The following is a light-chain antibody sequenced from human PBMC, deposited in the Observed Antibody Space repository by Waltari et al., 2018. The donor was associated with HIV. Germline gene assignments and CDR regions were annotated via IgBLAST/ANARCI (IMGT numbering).Light chain of an antibody. V-gene: IGLV3-19*01. J-gene: IGLJ2*01. CDR2: GRN. Sequence: SSELTQGPAVSVALGQTVRITCQGDSLGFYSASWYQQKPGQAPVLVIYGRNNRPSGIPARFSGSRSGNTASLTITGAQAEDVADYYCNSRDRSGYLHVVFGGGTKLTVL. CDR1: SLGFYS. CDR3: NSRDRSGYLHVV.